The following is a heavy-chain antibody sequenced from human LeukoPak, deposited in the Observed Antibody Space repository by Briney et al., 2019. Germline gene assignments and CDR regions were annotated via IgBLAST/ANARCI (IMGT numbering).Heavy chain of an antibody. D-gene: IGHD3-9*01. J-gene: IGHJ3*02. CDR3: ARDLYYDILTSYYRSDAIDI. CDR2: IKEDGSEK. Sequence: GGSLRLSCAASGFTFSSYWMSWVRQAPGKGLEWVANIKEDGSEKYYVDSVKGRFTISRDNAKNSLYLQMNSLRAEDTAVYYCARDLYYDILTSYYRSDAIDIWGQGTMVTVSS. CDR1: GFTFSSYW. V-gene: IGHV3-7*03.